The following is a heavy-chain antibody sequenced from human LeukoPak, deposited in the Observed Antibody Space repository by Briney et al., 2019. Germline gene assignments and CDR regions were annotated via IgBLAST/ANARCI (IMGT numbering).Heavy chain of an antibody. Sequence: GGSLRLSCAASGFTVSDNYLSWVRQAPGKGLQWVSFINSGGYTSYADSVKGRFTISRDNSKNTLYLQLNNLRADDTAVYYCARRPVNAYSFDSWGQGTLVTVSS. CDR2: INSGGYT. CDR1: GFTVSDNY. V-gene: IGHV3-53*01. CDR3: ARRPVNAYSFDS. J-gene: IGHJ4*02. D-gene: IGHD3-16*01.